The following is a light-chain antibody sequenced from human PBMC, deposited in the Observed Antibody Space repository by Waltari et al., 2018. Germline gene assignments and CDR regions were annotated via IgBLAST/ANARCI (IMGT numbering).Light chain of an antibody. V-gene: IGKV1-5*03. J-gene: IGKJ1*01. CDR2: KAS. CDR1: QRSSSW. Sequence: ITCRASQRSSSWLAWYQQKPGKAPKLLIYKASSLESGVPSRFSGSGSGTEFTLTISSLQPDDFATDYCQQRTRAWTFGQGTKVEIK. CDR3: QQRTRAWT.